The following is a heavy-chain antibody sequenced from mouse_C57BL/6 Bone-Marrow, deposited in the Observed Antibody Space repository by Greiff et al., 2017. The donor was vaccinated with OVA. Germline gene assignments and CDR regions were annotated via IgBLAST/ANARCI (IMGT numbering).Heavy chain of an antibody. J-gene: IGHJ4*01. V-gene: IGHV6-3*01. Sequence: EVKLMESGGGLVQPGGSMKLSCVASGFTFSNYWMNWVRQSPEKGLEWVAQIRLKSDNYATHYAESVKGRFTISRDDSKSSVYLQMNNLRAEDTGIYYCTEYYGSSLYYYAMDYWGQGTSVTVSS. CDR3: TEYYGSSLYYYAMDY. CDR1: GFTFSNYW. CDR2: IRLKSDNYAT. D-gene: IGHD1-1*01.